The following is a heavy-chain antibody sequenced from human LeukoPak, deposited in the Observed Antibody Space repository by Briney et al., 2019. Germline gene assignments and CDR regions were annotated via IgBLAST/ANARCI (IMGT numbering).Heavy chain of an antibody. V-gene: IGHV3-48*01. D-gene: IGHD6-13*01. Sequence: GGSLRLSCAASGFTFSTYSMNWVRQAPGKGLEWVSYISSGSRTIYYADSVKGRFTISRDNAKNSLYLQMNSLRAEDTAVYYCAREQAAAGTVYYYYMDVWGKGTTVTISS. CDR3: AREQAAAGTVYYYYMDV. CDR1: GFTFSTYS. J-gene: IGHJ6*03. CDR2: ISSGSRTI.